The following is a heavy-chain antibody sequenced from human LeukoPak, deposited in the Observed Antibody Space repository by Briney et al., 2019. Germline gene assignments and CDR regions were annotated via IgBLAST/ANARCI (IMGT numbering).Heavy chain of an antibody. V-gene: IGHV4-59*08. CDR2: IYYSGST. D-gene: IGHD6-19*01. J-gene: IGHJ4*02. CDR3: ARRSYSSGWYVGY. CDR1: GGSISSYY. Sequence: PSETLSLTCTVSGGSISSYYWSWIRQPPGKGLEWIGYIYYSGSTNYNPSLKSRVTISVDTSKNKFSLKLSSVTAADTAVYYCARRSYSSGWYVGYWGQGTLVIVSS.